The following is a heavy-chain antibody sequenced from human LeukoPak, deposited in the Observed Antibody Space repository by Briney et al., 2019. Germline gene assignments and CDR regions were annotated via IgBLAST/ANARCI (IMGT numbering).Heavy chain of an antibody. J-gene: IGHJ6*02. Sequence: ASVKVSCKASGYTFTTYTMHWVRQAPGQRLEWMEWINAGNGNTKYSQKFQGRVTITRDTSASTAYMDLSSLRSEDTAVYYCARGGYYYGMDVWGQGTTVTVSS. CDR2: INAGNGNT. CDR3: ARGGYYYGMDV. CDR1: GYTFTTYT. V-gene: IGHV1-3*01.